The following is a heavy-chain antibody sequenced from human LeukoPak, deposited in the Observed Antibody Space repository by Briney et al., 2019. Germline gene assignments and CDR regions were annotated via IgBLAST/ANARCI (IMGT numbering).Heavy chain of an antibody. CDR2: IYYSGST. J-gene: IGHJ6*02. D-gene: IGHD6-19*01. CDR3: ARHSSGWYNYYYGMDV. V-gene: IGHV4-39*01. Sequence: SETLSLTCTVSGGSISSSSYYWGWIRQPPGKGLEWIGSIYYSGSTYYNPSLKSRVTIFVDTSKNQFSLKLSSVTAADTAVYYCARHSSGWYNYYYGMDVWGQGTTVTVSS. CDR1: GGSISSSSYY.